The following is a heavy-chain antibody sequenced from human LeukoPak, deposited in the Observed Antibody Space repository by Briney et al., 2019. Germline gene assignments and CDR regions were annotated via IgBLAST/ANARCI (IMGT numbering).Heavy chain of an antibody. CDR2: ISYDGSNK. V-gene: IGHV3-30-3*01. J-gene: IGHJ4*02. CDR1: GFTFSSYA. Sequence: GGSLRLSCAASGFTFSSYAMHWVRQAPGKGLEWVAVISYDGSNKYYADSVKGRFTISRDNSKNTLYLQMNRLRAEDTAVYYCARTIFGVVITAPYFDYWGQGTLVTVSS. CDR3: ARTIFGVVITAPYFDY. D-gene: IGHD3-3*01.